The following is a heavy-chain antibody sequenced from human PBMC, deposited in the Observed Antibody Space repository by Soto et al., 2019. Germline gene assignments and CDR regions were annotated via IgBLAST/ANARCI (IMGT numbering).Heavy chain of an antibody. CDR2: IWYDGSNK. CDR3: ARARDSSGYDAFDI. D-gene: IGHD3-22*01. V-gene: IGHV3-33*01. CDR1: GFTFSSYG. J-gene: IGHJ3*02. Sequence: SGGSLRLSCAASGFTFSSYGMHWVRQAPGKGLEWVAVIWYDGSNKYYADSVKGRFTISRDNSKNTLYLQMNSLRAEDTAVYYCARARDSSGYDAFDIWGQGPMFTVSS.